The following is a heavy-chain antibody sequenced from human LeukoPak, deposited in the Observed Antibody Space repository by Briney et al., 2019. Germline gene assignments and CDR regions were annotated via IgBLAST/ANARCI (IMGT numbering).Heavy chain of an antibody. CDR2: ISAYNGNT. Sequence: GASVKVSCKASGYTFTSYGISWVRQAPGQGLEWMGWISAYNGNTNYAQKLQGRVTMTTDTSTSTAYMELRSLRSDDTAVYYCARALKQQLVRFYYGMDVWGQGTTVTVSS. V-gene: IGHV1-18*01. D-gene: IGHD6-13*01. CDR1: GYTFTSYG. CDR3: ARALKQQLVRFYYGMDV. J-gene: IGHJ6*02.